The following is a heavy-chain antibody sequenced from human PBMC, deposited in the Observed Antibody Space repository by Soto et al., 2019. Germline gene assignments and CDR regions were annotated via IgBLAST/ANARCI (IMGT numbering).Heavy chain of an antibody. V-gene: IGHV3-53*01. CDR2: IYSGDST. CDR1: GFNVNNNG. Sequence: PGVSLRVSCTAAGFNVNNNGMGWVRQAPGKGLEWVSLIYSGDSTYYTDSVKGRFTISRDNSRNTLYLQMSSLRAEDTAVYYCARDKSWGPGTLVTVSS. J-gene: IGHJ5*02. CDR3: ARDKS.